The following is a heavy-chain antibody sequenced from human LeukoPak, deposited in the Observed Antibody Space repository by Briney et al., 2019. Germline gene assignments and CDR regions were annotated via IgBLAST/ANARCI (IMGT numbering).Heavy chain of an antibody. D-gene: IGHD3-22*01. CDR2: INHSGST. V-gene: IGHV4-34*01. CDR1: GGSFSGYY. J-gene: IGHJ4*02. CDR3: ARGSWDYDSSGYPLI. Sequence: TSETLSLTCAVYGGSFSGYYWSWIRQPPGKGLEWIGEINHSGSTNYNPSLKSRVTISVDTSKNQFSLKLSSVTAADTAVYYCARGSWDYDSSGYPLIWGQGTLVTVSS.